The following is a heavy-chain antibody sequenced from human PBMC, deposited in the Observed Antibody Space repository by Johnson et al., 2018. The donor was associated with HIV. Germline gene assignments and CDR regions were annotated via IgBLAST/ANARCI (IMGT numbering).Heavy chain of an antibody. V-gene: IGHV3-7*03. CDR1: GFTFSSCG. Sequence: VQLVESGGGVVQPGRSLRLSCAASGFTFSSCGMHWVRQAPGKGLEWVANIKQDGSEKYYVDSVKGRFTISRDNAKKSLFLLMNSLRAEDTAVYYCAREKPRLVQGVLDAFDIWGQGTMVTVSS. CDR2: IKQDGSEK. CDR3: AREKPRLVQGVLDAFDI. J-gene: IGHJ3*02. D-gene: IGHD3-10*01.